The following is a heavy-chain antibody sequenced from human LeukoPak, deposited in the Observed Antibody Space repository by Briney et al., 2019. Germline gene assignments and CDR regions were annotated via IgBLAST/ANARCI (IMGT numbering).Heavy chain of an antibody. V-gene: IGHV4-59*08. CDR3: ARNGYMGYNWFDP. CDR1: GGSITSYY. CDR2: VYYTGST. D-gene: IGHD5-24*01. Sequence: SETLSLTCTVCGGSITSYYWSWIRQPAGTALDWFGYVYYTGSTNYNPPLNSRVTISLDTSKNQFSLKLSSVTAADTAVYYCARNGYMGYNWFDPWGQGTLVTVSS. J-gene: IGHJ5*02.